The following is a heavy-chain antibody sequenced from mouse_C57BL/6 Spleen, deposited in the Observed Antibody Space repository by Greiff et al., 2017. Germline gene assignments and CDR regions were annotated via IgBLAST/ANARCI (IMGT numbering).Heavy chain of an antibody. D-gene: IGHD2-3*01. CDR2: IYPSDSET. CDR3: ARCDGYYPYAMDY. J-gene: IGHJ4*01. CDR1: GYTFTSYW. Sequence: QVQLQQPGAELVRPGSSVKLSCKASGYTFTSYWMDWVKQRPGQGLEWIGNIYPSDSETHYNQKFKDKATLTVEKSSSTAYMQLSSLTSEDSAVYYCARCDGYYPYAMDYWGQGTSVTVSS. V-gene: IGHV1-61*01.